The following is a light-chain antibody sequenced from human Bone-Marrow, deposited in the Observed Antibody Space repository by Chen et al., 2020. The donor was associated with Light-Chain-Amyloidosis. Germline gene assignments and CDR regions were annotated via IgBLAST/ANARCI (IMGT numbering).Light chain of an antibody. V-gene: IGLV2-14*01. J-gene: IGLJ1*01. CDR3: SSYTITNTLV. Sequence: QSALTQPASVSGSPGQSITISCTGTSSDVGGDNHVSWYQQHPDKAPKLMIYEVTKRPSWVPDRFSGSKSDNTASLTISGLQTEDEADYFCSSYTITNTLVFGGGTRVTVL. CDR1: SSDVGGDNH. CDR2: EVT.